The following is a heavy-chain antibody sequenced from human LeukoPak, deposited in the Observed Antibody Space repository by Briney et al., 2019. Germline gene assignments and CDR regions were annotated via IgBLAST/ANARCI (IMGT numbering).Heavy chain of an antibody. Sequence: SETLSLTCTVSGGSISSYYWSWIRQPPGKGLEWIGYIYYSGSTNYNPSLKSRVTISVDTSKNQFSLKLSSVTAADTAVYYCARDLGTPGFDYWGQGTLVTVSS. CDR1: GGSISSYY. CDR3: ARDLGTPGFDY. D-gene: IGHD1-7*01. CDR2: IYYSGST. V-gene: IGHV4-59*01. J-gene: IGHJ4*02.